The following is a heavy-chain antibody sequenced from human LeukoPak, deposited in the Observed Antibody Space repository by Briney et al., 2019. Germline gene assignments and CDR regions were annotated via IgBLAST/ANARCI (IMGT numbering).Heavy chain of an antibody. CDR3: ATDGAGFDT. CDR2: INIGGTNT. Sequence: GGSLRLSCAASGFTFNDYYMSWIRQAPGKGLEWLSYINIGGTNTHYADSVKGRFTISRENAKKSLYLEMNNLRAEDTAVYYCATDGAGFDTWGQGVLVTVSS. CDR1: GFTFNDYY. J-gene: IGHJ5*02. V-gene: IGHV3-11*01.